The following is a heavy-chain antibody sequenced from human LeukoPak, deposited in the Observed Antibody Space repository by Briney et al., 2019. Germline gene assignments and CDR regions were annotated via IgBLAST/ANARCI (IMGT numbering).Heavy chain of an antibody. D-gene: IGHD4-11*01. J-gene: IGHJ4*02. Sequence: SETLSLTCTVSGGSISSGDYYWSWIRQPPGKGLEWIGYIYYSGSTYYNPSLKSRVTISVDTSKNPFSLKLSSVTAADTAVYYCARQRDYSNYVDYWGQGTLVTVSS. V-gene: IGHV4-30-4*01. CDR1: GGSISSGDYY. CDR3: ARQRDYSNYVDY. CDR2: IYYSGST.